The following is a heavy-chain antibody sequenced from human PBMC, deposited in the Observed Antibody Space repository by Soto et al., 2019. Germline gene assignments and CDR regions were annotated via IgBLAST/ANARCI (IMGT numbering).Heavy chain of an antibody. Sequence: PSGRIASNASGYTVTRYGISGVRPAPGQGLEWMGWISAYNGNTNYAQKLQGRVTMTTDTSTSTAYMELRSLRSDDTAVYYCAREGYSSSSQWFDPWGQGTLVTVSS. J-gene: IGHJ5*02. CDR1: GYTVTRYG. D-gene: IGHD6-6*01. V-gene: IGHV1-18*04. CDR3: AREGYSSSSQWFDP. CDR2: ISAYNGNT.